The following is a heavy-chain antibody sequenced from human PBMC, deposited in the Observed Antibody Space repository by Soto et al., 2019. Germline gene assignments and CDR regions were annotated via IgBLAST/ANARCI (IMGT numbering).Heavy chain of an antibody. D-gene: IGHD3-10*01. CDR1: GVSINSGDYY. CDR3: AKVRGHAFDI. CDR2: IFYSGTT. V-gene: IGHV4-31*03. J-gene: IGHJ3*02. Sequence: QVQLQESGPGLVKPSQTLSLNCSVSGVSINSGDYYWSWIRQHAGQGLEWIGYIFYSGTTFYNPSLKSRVTISIDASKNQFSLEMSSVTAADTAVYYCAKVRGHAFDIRGQGTMVTVSP.